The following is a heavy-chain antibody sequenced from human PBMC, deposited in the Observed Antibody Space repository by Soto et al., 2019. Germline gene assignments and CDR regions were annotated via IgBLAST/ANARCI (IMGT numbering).Heavy chain of an antibody. CDR1: GYSFTSYD. V-gene: IGHV1-8*01. J-gene: IGHJ3*01. CDR2: MTPNSDDT. CDR3: ARGLAVTRDAFDV. Sequence: QVQMVQSGAEVKKPGASVKVSCKASGYSFTSYDVNWVRQAPGQGLEWVGWMTPNSDDTGYAQKFQGSVTLTRDTSISTAYMELSGLTSEDTSMYYCARGLAVTRDAFDVWGQGTMVTVSS. D-gene: IGHD2-15*01.